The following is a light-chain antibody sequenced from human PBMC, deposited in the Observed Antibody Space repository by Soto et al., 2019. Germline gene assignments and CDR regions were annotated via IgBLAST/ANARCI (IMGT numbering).Light chain of an antibody. CDR2: GAS. V-gene: IGKV3-20*01. J-gene: IGKJ1*01. CDR1: QSVSASY. CDR3: QQYGGSPGT. Sequence: EIVLTQSPGTLSLSPGERATLSCRASQSVSASYVAWYQQKPGQGPRLLIYGASSRATGIPDRFSGSGSGTEFTLTISRLEPDDFALYYCQQYGGSPGTFGQGTKVEIK.